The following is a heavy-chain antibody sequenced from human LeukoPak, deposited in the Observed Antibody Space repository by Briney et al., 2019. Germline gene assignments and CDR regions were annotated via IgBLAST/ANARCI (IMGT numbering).Heavy chain of an antibody. CDR1: GYSFTSYW. D-gene: IGHD3-9*01. Sequence: GESLKISCKGSGYSFTSYWIGWVRQMPGKGLECMGIIYPGDSDTRYSLSFQGQVTISADKSISTAYLQWSSLKASDTAMYYCARLTSGDILTGYYLSWFDPWGQGTLVTVSS. V-gene: IGHV5-51*01. J-gene: IGHJ5*02. CDR2: IYPGDSDT. CDR3: ARLTSGDILTGYYLSWFDP.